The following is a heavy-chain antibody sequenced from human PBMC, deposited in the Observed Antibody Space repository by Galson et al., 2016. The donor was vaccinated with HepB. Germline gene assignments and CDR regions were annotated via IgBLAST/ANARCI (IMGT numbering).Heavy chain of an antibody. D-gene: IGHD3/OR15-3a*01. CDR3: TRGDGLWAGWTY. CDR2: LNPSGGSP. CDR1: GYTFTTYN. V-gene: IGHV1-46*03. Sequence: SVKVSCKASGYTFTTYNIHWVRLAPGQGLEWMGILNPSGGSPNYAQKFQGRVTLTSDTSTRTVYMQLGSLSSDDTAVYYCTRGDGLWAGWTYWGQGTLVTVSS. J-gene: IGHJ4*02.